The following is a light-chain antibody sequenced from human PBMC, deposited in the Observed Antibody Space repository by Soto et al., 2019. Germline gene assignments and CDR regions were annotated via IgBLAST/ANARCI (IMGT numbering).Light chain of an antibody. CDR3: QQYNIYWS. J-gene: IGKJ1*01. CDR2: DAS. Sequence: DIQLTPSPSTLSASVGYRVTITFRASQSISRWLAWYQQQPGKAPKLLIYDASNLESGVPSRFSGSGSETEFTLTISSLQPDDFATYFCQQYNIYWSFGQGTKVDIK. CDR1: QSISRW. V-gene: IGKV1-5*01.